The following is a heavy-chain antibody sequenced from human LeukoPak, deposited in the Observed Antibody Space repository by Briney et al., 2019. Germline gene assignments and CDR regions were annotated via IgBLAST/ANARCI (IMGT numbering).Heavy chain of an antibody. CDR2: INLNSGGT. Sequence: ASVKVSCTASGYTFTSYGISWVRQAPGQGLEWMGWINLNSGGTNYAQKFQGRVTMTRDTSISTAYMELSRLRSDDTAVYYCARDGQDGMDVWGQGTTVTVSS. V-gene: IGHV1-2*02. CDR1: GYTFTSYG. J-gene: IGHJ6*02. CDR3: ARDGQDGMDV.